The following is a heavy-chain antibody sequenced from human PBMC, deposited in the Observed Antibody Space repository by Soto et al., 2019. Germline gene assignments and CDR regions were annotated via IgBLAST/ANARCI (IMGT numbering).Heavy chain of an antibody. CDR1: GCNFISYG. CDR3: ARTRGSYYYFFYYFDY. Sequence: PGGFKRLSCAASGCNFISYGMRWVRTEPGKGLEWVSAISGSGGSTYYADSVKGRFTISRDNSKNTLYLQMNSLRAEDTAVYYCARTRGSYYYFFYYFDYWGQGTLVTVSS. V-gene: IGHV3-23*01. D-gene: IGHD3-10*01. J-gene: IGHJ4*02. CDR2: ISGSGGST.